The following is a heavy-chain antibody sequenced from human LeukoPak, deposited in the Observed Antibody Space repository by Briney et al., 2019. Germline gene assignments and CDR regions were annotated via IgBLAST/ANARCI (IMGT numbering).Heavy chain of an antibody. V-gene: IGHV1-18*01. J-gene: IGHJ6*03. CDR1: GYTFTSYG. CDR2: ISAYNGNT. CDR3: ARDQVVLRFLDGYYYYMDV. D-gene: IGHD3-3*01. Sequence: GASVKVSCEASGYTFTSYGISWVRQAPGQGLEWMGWISAYNGNTNYAQKLQGRVTMTTDTSTSTAYMELRSLRSDDTAVYYCARDQVVLRFLDGYYYYMDVWGKGTTVTVSS.